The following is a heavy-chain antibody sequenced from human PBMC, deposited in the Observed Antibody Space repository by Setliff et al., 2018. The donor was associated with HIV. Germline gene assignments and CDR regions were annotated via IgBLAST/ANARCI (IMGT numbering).Heavy chain of an antibody. Sequence: QPGGSLRLSCAASGFTFSSYSMSWVRQAPGKVLEWVSIIYNAGDTYYADSVKGRFTISRDSSKNTVYLQMNRLRAEDTAVYYCAKTGSHYLPADYWGRGTLVTVS. J-gene: IGHJ4*02. V-gene: IGHV3-66*01. CDR2: IYNAGDT. CDR3: AKTGSHYLPADY. CDR1: GFTFSSYS. D-gene: IGHD1-26*01.